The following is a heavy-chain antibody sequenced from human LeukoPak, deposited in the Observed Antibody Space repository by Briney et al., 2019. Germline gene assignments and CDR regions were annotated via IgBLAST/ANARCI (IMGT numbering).Heavy chain of an antibody. CDR2: ISAYNVNA. CDR3: ASWAGYCSSDNCYATSLDY. Sequence: GASVKVSCKASGYTFTSYGISWVRQAPGQGLEWMGWISAYNVNASFAQKLHGRVTMTTDTSTNTAYMELRSLRSDDTAVYYCASWAGYCSSDNCYATSLDYWGQGTLVTVSA. D-gene: IGHD2-2*01. V-gene: IGHV1-18*01. CDR1: GYTFTSYG. J-gene: IGHJ4*02.